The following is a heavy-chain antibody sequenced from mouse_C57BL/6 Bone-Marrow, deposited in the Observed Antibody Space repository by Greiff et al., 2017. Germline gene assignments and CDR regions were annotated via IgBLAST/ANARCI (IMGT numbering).Heavy chain of an antibody. CDR1: GYAFSSYW. J-gene: IGHJ1*03. V-gene: IGHV1-80*01. CDR3: ARHYGSSPHCYFDV. D-gene: IGHD1-1*01. Sequence: QVQLQQSGAELVKPGASVKISCKASGYAFSSYWMNWVKQRPGKGLEWIGQIYPGDGDTNYNGKFKGKATLTADKSSSTAYMQLSSLTSEDSAVYFCARHYGSSPHCYFDVWGTGTTVTVSS. CDR2: IYPGDGDT.